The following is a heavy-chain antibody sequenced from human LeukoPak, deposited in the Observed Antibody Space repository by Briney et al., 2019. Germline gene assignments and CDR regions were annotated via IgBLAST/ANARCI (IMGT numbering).Heavy chain of an antibody. D-gene: IGHD1-26*01. CDR3: ARDIGVGTMAYDY. CDR2: IIPIFGTA. CDR1: GGTFSSYA. V-gene: IGHV1-69*06. J-gene: IGHJ4*02. Sequence: ASVKVPCKASGGTFSSYAISWVRQAPGQGLEWMGRIIPIFGTANYAQKFQGRVTITADKSTSTAYMELSSLRSEDTAVYYCARDIGVGTMAYDYWGQGTLVTVSS.